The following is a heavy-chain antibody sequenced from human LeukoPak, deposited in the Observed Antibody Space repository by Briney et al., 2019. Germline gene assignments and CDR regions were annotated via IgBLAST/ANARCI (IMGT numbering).Heavy chain of an antibody. CDR2: IYSSGST. CDR3: ARDHINVNAFDI. V-gene: IGHV3-53*01. CDR1: GFTATTNY. Sequence: GGSLRLSCAGSGFTATTNYMSWVRQAPGKGLEWVSVIYSSGSTSYADSVKGRFTISRDSSENTLYLQMNSLRAEDTAVYYCARDHINVNAFDIWGQGTMVTVSS. D-gene: IGHD3-16*02. J-gene: IGHJ3*02.